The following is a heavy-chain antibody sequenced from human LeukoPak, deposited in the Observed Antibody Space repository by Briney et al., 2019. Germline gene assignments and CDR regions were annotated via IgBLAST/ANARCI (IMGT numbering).Heavy chain of an antibody. CDR2: ISYDGSNK. D-gene: IGHD2-2*01. CDR3: AKGLGYCSSTSCYSYYYYGMDV. J-gene: IGHJ6*02. V-gene: IGHV3-30*18. CDR1: GFTFSSYE. Sequence: GGSLRLSCAASGFTFSSYEMHWVRQAPGKGLEWVAVISYDGSNKYYADSVKGRFTISRDNSKNTLYLQMNSLRAEDTAVYYCAKGLGYCSSTSCYSYYYYGMDVWGQGTTVTVSS.